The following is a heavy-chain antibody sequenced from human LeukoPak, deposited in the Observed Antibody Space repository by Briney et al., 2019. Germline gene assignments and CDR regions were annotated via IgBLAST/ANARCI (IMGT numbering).Heavy chain of an antibody. J-gene: IGHJ6*02. V-gene: IGHV3-30-3*01. CDR1: GFTFSSYA. CDR3: ARDRQWLVRSYYYGMDV. CDR2: ISYDGSNK. D-gene: IGHD6-19*01. Sequence: GGSLRLSCAASGFTFSSYAMSWVRQAPGKGLEWVAVISYDGSNKYYADSVKGRFTISRDNSKNTLYLQMNSLRAEDTAVYYCARDRQWLVRSYYYGMDVWGQGTTVTVSS.